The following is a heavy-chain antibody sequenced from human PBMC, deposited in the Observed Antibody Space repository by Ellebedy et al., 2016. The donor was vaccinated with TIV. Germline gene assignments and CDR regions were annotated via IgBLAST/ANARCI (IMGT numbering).Heavy chain of an antibody. D-gene: IGHD6-19*01. CDR2: IYPRDSDT. CDR1: GDTFSSYW. V-gene: IGHV5-51*01. CDR3: ARMVYGSGWDGYFDP. Sequence: GESLKISCKGSGDTFSSYWIAWVRQRPGKGLEWMGFIYPRDSDTRYSPSSQGQVTISADKSINTVYLQWRSLQASDTAMYYCARMVYGSGWDGYFDPWGQGTLVTVSS. J-gene: IGHJ5*02.